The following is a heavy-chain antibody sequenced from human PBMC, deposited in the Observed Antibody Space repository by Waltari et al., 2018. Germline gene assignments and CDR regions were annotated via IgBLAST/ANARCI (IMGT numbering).Heavy chain of an antibody. V-gene: IGHV4-59*01. Sequence: QVQLQESGPGLVKPSETLSLTCTVSGGSISSYYWSWIRQPPGKGLGWIGYIYYSGSTNYNPSLKSRVTISVDTSKNQFSLKLSSVTAADTAVYYCARGFSDFWSGYYDYYYYYMDVWGKGTTVTVSS. D-gene: IGHD3-3*01. J-gene: IGHJ6*03. CDR1: GGSISSYY. CDR2: IYYSGST. CDR3: ARGFSDFWSGYYDYYYYYMDV.